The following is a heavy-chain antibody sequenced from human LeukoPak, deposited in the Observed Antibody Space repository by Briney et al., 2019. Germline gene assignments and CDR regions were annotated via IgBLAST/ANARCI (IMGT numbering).Heavy chain of an antibody. CDR1: GGSVSSGSYY. J-gene: IGHJ3*02. CDR2: IYYSGST. CDR3: ARGGRYLDPLDAFDI. V-gene: IGHV4-61*01. D-gene: IGHD3-9*01. Sequence: SETLSLTCTVSGGSVSSGSYYWTWIRQPPGKGLEWIGYIYYSGSTNYNPSLKSRVTISVDTSKNQFSLKLSSVTAADTAVYYCARGGRYLDPLDAFDIWGQGTMVTVSS.